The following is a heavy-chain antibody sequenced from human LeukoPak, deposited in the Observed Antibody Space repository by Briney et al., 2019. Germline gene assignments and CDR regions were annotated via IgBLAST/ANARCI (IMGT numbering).Heavy chain of an antibody. CDR1: GFTFSSYA. V-gene: IGHV3-23*01. CDR3: AKDDGAYCGGDCYSGAFDI. CDR2: ISGSGGST. D-gene: IGHD2-21*02. Sequence: GGSLRLSCGASGFTFSSYAMSWVRQAPGKGLEWVSAISGSGGSTYYADSVKGRFTISRDNSKNTLYLQMNSLRAEDTAVYYCAKDDGAYCGGDCYSGAFDIWGQGRMVTVSS. J-gene: IGHJ3*02.